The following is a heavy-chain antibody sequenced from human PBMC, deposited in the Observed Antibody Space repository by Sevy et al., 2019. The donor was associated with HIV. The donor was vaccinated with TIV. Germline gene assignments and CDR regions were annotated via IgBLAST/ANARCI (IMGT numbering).Heavy chain of an antibody. D-gene: IGHD2-8*01. CDR2: INPKNGNT. J-gene: IGHJ6*02. CDR3: ATTYCTHGVCYYYYGMDV. Sequence: ASVKVSCKASGYTFTSYGITWVRQAPGQGLEWMVWINPKNGNTKYAQKFQGRLTMTTDTSTSTVCMELRSLRSDDTAIYYCATTYCTHGVCYYYYGMDVWGQGTTVTVSS. CDR1: GYTFTSYG. V-gene: IGHV1-18*04.